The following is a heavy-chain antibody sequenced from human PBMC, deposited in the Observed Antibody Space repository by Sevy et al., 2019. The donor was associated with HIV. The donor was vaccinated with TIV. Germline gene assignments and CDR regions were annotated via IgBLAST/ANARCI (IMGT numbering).Heavy chain of an antibody. CDR1: GGTFSSYA. J-gene: IGHJ5*02. Sequence: ASVKVSCKASGGTFSSYAISWVRQAPGQGLEWMGGIIPIFGTANYAQKFQGRVTITADESTSTAYMELSSLRSEDTAVYYCARGFRAGISSSSALFDPWGQGTLVTVSS. CDR2: IIPIFGTA. CDR3: ARGFRAGISSSSALFDP. V-gene: IGHV1-69*13. D-gene: IGHD6-6*01.